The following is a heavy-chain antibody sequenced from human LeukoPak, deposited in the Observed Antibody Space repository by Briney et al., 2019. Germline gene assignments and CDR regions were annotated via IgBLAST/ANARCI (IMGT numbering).Heavy chain of an antibody. CDR2: ISGSGGST. V-gene: IGHV3-23*01. Sequence: GGSLRLSCAASGFTFSSYAMSWVRQAPGKGLEWVSAISGSGGSTYYADSVKGRFTISRDNSKNTLYLQMNSLRAEDTAVYYCAKGVGFLEWLLPYYFDYWGQGTLVTVSS. CDR3: AKGVGFLEWLLPYYFDY. CDR1: GFTFSSYA. J-gene: IGHJ4*02. D-gene: IGHD3-3*01.